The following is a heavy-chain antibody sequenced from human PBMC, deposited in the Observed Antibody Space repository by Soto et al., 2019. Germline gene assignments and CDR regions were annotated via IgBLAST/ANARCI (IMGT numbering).Heavy chain of an antibody. CDR2: IYHSGST. Sequence: SETLSLTCAVSGGSISSGGYSWSWIRQPPGKGLEWIGYIYHSGSTYYNPSLKSRVTISVDRSKNQFSLKLSSVTAADTAVYYCAREPMVRGVIGAFDIWGQGTMVTVSS. V-gene: IGHV4-30-2*01. CDR1: GGSISSGGYS. D-gene: IGHD3-10*01. CDR3: AREPMVRGVIGAFDI. J-gene: IGHJ3*02.